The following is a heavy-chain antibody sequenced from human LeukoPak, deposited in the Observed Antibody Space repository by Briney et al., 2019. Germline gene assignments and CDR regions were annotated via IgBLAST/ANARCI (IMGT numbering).Heavy chain of an antibody. CDR1: GGTFSSYA. CDR3: ATIRPGVLQLAFDY. CDR2: IIPIFGTA. J-gene: IGHJ4*02. V-gene: IGHV1-69*13. Sequence: ASVKVSCKASGGTFSSYAISWVRQAPGQGLEWMGGIIPIFGTANYAQKFQGRVTITADESTSTAYMELSSLRSEDTAVYYCATIRPGVLQLAFDYWGQGTLVTVSS. D-gene: IGHD1-7*01.